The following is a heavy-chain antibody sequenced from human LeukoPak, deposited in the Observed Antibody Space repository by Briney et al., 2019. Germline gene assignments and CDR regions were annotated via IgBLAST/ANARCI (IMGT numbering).Heavy chain of an antibody. J-gene: IGHJ5*02. V-gene: IGHV1-2*02. CDR2: INPNSGGT. Sequence: ASVKVSCKASGYTFTGYYMHWVRQAPGQGLEWMGWINPNSGGTNYAQKLQGRVTMTRDTSTSTAYMELRSLRSDDTAVYYCAGHGSYYGGSWFDPWGQGTLVTVSS. D-gene: IGHD1-26*01. CDR3: AGHGSYYGGSWFDP. CDR1: GYTFTGYY.